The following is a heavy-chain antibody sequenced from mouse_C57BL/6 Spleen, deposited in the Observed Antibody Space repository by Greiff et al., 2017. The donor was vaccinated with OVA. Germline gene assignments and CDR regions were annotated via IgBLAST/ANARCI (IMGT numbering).Heavy chain of an antibody. CDR3: TRSYYGNYEFAY. J-gene: IGHJ3*01. D-gene: IGHD2-1*01. Sequence: EVKLVESGTVLARPGASVKMSCKTSGYTFTSYWMHWVKQRPGQGLEWIGAIYPGNSDTSYNQKFKGKAKLTAVTSASTAYMELSSLTNEDSAVYYCTRSYYGNYEFAYWGQGTLVTVSA. CDR2: IYPGNSDT. V-gene: IGHV1-5*01. CDR1: GYTFTSYW.